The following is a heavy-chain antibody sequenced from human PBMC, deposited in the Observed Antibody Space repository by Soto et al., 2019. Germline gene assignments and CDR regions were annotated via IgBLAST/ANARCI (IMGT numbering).Heavy chain of an antibody. D-gene: IGHD3-10*01. CDR1: GYTFTSYA. CDR2: INAGNGNT. J-gene: IGHJ4*02. CDR3: ARIKLLWFGELPEAPFDY. Sequence: GPVKVSCKASGYTFTSYAMHWVRQAPGQRLEWMGWINAGNGNTKYSQKFQGRVTITRDTSASTAYMELSSLRSEDTAVYYCARIKLLWFGELPEAPFDYWGQGTLVTVSS. V-gene: IGHV1-3*01.